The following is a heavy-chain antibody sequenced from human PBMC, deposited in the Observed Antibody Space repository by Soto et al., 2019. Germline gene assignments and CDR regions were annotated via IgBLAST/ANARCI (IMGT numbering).Heavy chain of an antibody. CDR2: IYYSGAT. Sequence: QLRLQESGPGLVKPSETLSLTCTVSGGSIKSRSYYWAWLRQPPGKGLEWIGSIYYSGATFYSPSLKSRVTIFEDPSKNQFSLRLNSVTAADTAVYYCARHWGQLVNWFDPWGQGTLVTVSS. J-gene: IGHJ5*02. D-gene: IGHD6-13*01. V-gene: IGHV4-39*01. CDR1: GGSIKSRSYY. CDR3: ARHWGQLVNWFDP.